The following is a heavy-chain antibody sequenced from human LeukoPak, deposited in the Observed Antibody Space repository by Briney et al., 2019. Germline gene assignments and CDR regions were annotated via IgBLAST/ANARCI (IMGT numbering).Heavy chain of an antibody. J-gene: IGHJ3*02. Sequence: PGGSLRLSCTASGFTFSSYWMNWVRQAPGKGLEWVAVIWYDGSNKYYADSVKGRFTISRDNSKNTLYLEMNSLRADDTAVYYCARTVGNAFDIWGQGTMVTVSS. D-gene: IGHD1-1*01. CDR1: GFTFSSYW. V-gene: IGHV3-33*08. CDR3: ARTVGNAFDI. CDR2: IWYDGSNK.